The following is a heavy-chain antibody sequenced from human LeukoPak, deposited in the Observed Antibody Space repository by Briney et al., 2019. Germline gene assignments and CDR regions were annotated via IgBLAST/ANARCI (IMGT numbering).Heavy chain of an antibody. CDR1: GFTFSSYP. V-gene: IGHV3-23*01. D-gene: IGHD3-3*01. CDR3: AKFNRHNDFWSGYSYYYGMDV. Sequence: GGSLRLSCTASGFTFSSYPMTWVRQAPGRGLEWVSSIGDSGLTTYYTDSVKGRFTISRDNSKNTLYLQMNSLRAEDTAVYYCAKFNRHNDFWSGYSYYYGMDVWGQGTTVTVSS. J-gene: IGHJ6*02. CDR2: IGDSGLTT.